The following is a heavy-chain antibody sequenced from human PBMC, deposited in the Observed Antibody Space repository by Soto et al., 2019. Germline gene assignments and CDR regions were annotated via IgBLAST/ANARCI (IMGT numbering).Heavy chain of an antibody. CDR3: AREPSGYGDPPDY. V-gene: IGHV3-7*01. CDR2: IKQDGSEK. J-gene: IGHJ4*02. D-gene: IGHD4-17*01. CDR1: GFTFSRYC. Sequence: EGQLVESGGGLVQPGGSLRLSCAASGFTFSRYCMSWVRQAPGKGLEWVANIKQDGSEKYYVDSVKGRFTISRDNAKNSLYLQMNSLRAEDTAVYYWAREPSGYGDPPDYWGQGTLVTVAS.